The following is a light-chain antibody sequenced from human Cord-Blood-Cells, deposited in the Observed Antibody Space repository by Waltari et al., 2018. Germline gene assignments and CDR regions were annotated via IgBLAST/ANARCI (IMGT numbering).Light chain of an antibody. CDR3: QQYDNLLMYT. CDR1: QDISNY. Sequence: DIQMTQSPSSLSASVGDRVTITCQARQDISNYLNWYQQKPGKAPKLLIYEASKLETGVPSRFSGSGSGTDFTFTISSLQPEDIATYYCQQYDNLLMYTFGQGTKLEIK. CDR2: EAS. V-gene: IGKV1-33*01. J-gene: IGKJ2*01.